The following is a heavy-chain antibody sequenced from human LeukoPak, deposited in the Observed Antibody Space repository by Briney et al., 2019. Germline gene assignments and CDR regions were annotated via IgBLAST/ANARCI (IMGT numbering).Heavy chain of an antibody. J-gene: IGHJ4*02. V-gene: IGHV1-2*06. CDR2: INPNSGGT. CDR1: GYTFTGYY. Sequence: GASVKVSCKASGYTFTGYYMHLVRHAPGQRLEWMGRINPNSGGTNYAQKFQGRVTMTRDTSISTAYMELSRLRSDDTAVYYCARIIAVAAKEVDYWGQGTLVTVSS. D-gene: IGHD6-19*01. CDR3: ARIIAVAAKEVDY.